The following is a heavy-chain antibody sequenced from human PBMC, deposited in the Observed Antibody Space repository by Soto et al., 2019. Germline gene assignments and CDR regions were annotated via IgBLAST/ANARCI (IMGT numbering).Heavy chain of an antibody. D-gene: IGHD3-3*01. CDR3: AKERVRFLDA. Sequence: QLVESGRGLVQPGGSLRLSCVASGFSFDDFAMHWVRQAPGKGLEWISGITWNSVSTDYANSVKGRFTVSRDNAKNSLYLQMSSLTTEDTALYFCAKERVRFLDAWGQGTLVTVSS. J-gene: IGHJ5*02. V-gene: IGHV3-9*01. CDR2: ITWNSVST. CDR1: GFSFDDFA.